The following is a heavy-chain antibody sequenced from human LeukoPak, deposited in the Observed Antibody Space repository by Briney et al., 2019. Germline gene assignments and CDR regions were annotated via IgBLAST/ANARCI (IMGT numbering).Heavy chain of an antibody. CDR1: GYYFPDFG. CDR3: ARETSEGDREPTGYFDY. D-gene: IGHD1-1*01. Sequence: GASVKVSCKTSGYYFPDFGISWVRQAPGQGLEGMGWISCYNGRTLYAQTVQDRVTMITDTSTTTVYMELRSLKFNDTAVYHCARETSEGDREPTGYFDYWGQGSLVIVSS. J-gene: IGHJ4*02. V-gene: IGHV1-18*01. CDR2: ISCYNGRT.